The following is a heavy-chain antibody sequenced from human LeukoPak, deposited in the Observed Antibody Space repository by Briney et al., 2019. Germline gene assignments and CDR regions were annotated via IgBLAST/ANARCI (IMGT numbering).Heavy chain of an antibody. J-gene: IGHJ4*02. CDR2: ISSSSSYT. Sequence: PGGSLRLSSTASGFTFSDYYMSWFRQAPGKGLEWVSYISSSSSYTNYADSVKGRFTISRDNAKNSLYLQMNSLRAEDTAVYYCARKSSASDYWVQGGLVTVSS. CDR3: ARKSSASDY. CDR1: GFTFSDYY. V-gene: IGHV3-11*03. D-gene: IGHD3-16*01.